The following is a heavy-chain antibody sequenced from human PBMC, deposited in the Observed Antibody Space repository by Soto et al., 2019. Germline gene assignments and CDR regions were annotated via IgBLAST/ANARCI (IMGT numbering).Heavy chain of an antibody. D-gene: IGHD1-1*01. J-gene: IGHJ6*02. Sequence: XASLSLTSSVCGGCISSSQVYWAWIRQPPGKGLEWIATIYYSGLTYYNPSLNSRVIISLHTSNNQLSLELTFVTAADTAVYYCVRNGPRWNQKNGMDVCGQRITVTVSS. CDR3: VRNGPRWNQKNGMDV. CDR1: GGCISSSQVY. V-gene: IGHV4-39*01. CDR2: IYYSGLT.